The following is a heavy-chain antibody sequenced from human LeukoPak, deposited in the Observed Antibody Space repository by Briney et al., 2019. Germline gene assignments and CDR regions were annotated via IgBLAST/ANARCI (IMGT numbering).Heavy chain of an antibody. V-gene: IGHV4-59*01. J-gene: IGHJ4*02. CDR2: IYNSGST. Sequence: SETLSLTCTVSGGSISSYYWSWIRQPPGKGLEWIGYIYNSGSTNYNPSLKSRVTISVDTSKNQFSLKLSSATAAETAVYYCTASFRSGYDYWGQGTLVTVSS. CDR1: GGSISSYY. CDR3: TASFRSGYDY. D-gene: IGHD3-3*01.